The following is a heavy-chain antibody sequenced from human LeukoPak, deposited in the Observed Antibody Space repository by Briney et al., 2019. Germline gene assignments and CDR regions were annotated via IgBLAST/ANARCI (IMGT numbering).Heavy chain of an antibody. CDR1: GYTLTELS. V-gene: IGHV1-24*01. D-gene: IGHD3-9*01. CDR3: ASTSQYDILTGYYNGWFDP. J-gene: IGHJ5*02. Sequence: GASVKVSCKVSGYTLTELSMHWVRQAPGKGLEWMGGFDPEDGETIYAQKFQGRVTITADESTSTAYMELSSLRSEDTAVYYCASTSQYDILTGYYNGWFDPWGQGTLVTVSS. CDR2: FDPEDGET.